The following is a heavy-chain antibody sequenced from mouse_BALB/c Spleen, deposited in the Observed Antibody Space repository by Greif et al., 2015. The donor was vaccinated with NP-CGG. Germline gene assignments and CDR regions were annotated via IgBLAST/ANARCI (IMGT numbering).Heavy chain of an antibody. CDR2: IYPGDGDT. Sequence: QVQLKESGPELVKPGASVKISCKASGYAFSSSWMNWVKRRPGQGLEWIGRIYPGDGDTNYNGKFKGKATLTADKSSSTAYMQLSSLTSVDSAVYFCARGVTYYAMDYWGQGTSVTVSS. D-gene: IGHD2-2*01. J-gene: IGHJ4*01. CDR3: ARGVTYYAMDY. V-gene: IGHV1-82*01. CDR1: GYAFSSSW.